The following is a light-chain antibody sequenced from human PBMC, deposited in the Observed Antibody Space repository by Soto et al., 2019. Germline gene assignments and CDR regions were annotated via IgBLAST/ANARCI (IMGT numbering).Light chain of an antibody. Sequence: DIQMTQSPSSLSASVGARVTITCRASQSISSYLNWYQQKPRKAPKLLIYAASSLQSGVPSRFSGSGSGTDFTLTISSLQPEDFATYYCQQSYSTPHTFGGGTKVEIK. CDR3: QQSYSTPHT. CDR1: QSISSY. V-gene: IGKV1-39*01. CDR2: AAS. J-gene: IGKJ4*01.